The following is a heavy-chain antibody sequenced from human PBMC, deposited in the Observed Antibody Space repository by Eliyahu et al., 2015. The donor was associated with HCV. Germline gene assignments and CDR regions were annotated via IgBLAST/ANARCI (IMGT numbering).Heavy chain of an antibody. Sequence: QLQLQESGPRLVKPSETLSLTCTVSDGSTSRTTYYWGWIXQPPGKGLGWIGCIYYSGSTYYNPSLKSRVTISVDTSKNQFSLKLSSVTATDTAVYYCARHKYGGYYFDYWGQGALVTVSS. V-gene: IGHV4-39*01. D-gene: IGHD3-16*01. CDR2: IYYSGST. J-gene: IGHJ4*02. CDR3: ARHKYGGYYFDY. CDR1: DGSTSRTTYY.